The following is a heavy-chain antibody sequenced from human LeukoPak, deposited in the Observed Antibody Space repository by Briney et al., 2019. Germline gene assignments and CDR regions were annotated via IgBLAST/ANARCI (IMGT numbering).Heavy chain of an antibody. Sequence: RASVKVSCKASGYTFTSYYMHWVRQDPGQGLEWMGIINPSGGSTSYAQKFQGRVTMTRDTSTSTVYMELSSLRSEDTAVYYCARVAYYYDSAGLYLNYFYGMDVWGQGTTVTVSS. CDR1: GYTFTSYY. D-gene: IGHD3-22*01. CDR2: INPSGGST. J-gene: IGHJ6*02. V-gene: IGHV1-46*01. CDR3: ARVAYYYDSAGLYLNYFYGMDV.